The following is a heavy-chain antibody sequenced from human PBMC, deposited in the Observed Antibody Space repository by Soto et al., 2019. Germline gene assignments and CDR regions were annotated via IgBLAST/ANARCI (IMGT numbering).Heavy chain of an antibody. CDR3: AKDLEVSVVFVSYAGFGFDY. Sequence: QVQLVESGGGVVQPGRSLRLSCAASGFTFSSYGMHWVRKAPGKGLEWVAVISYDGSNKYYADSVKGRFTISRDNSKNTLYLHMNSLRGEDTAVYYCAKDLEVSVVFVSYAGFGFDYWVQGTLVTVSS. CDR1: GFTFSSYG. CDR2: ISYDGSNK. V-gene: IGHV3-30*18. D-gene: IGHD2-21*01. J-gene: IGHJ4*02.